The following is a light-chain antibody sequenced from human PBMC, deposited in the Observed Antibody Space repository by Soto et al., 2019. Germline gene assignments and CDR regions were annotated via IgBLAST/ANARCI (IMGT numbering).Light chain of an antibody. CDR1: QTINIW. CDR2: KAS. Sequence: DIQMTQSPSTLSASVGDRVTITCRASQTINIWLAWYQQKPGKPPKLLIYKASSLESGVTPRLSVSGSGTEFTLTISSLQPDDCATYYCQQYNSYSRTFGQGTKVEIK. J-gene: IGKJ1*01. V-gene: IGKV1-5*03. CDR3: QQYNSYSRT.